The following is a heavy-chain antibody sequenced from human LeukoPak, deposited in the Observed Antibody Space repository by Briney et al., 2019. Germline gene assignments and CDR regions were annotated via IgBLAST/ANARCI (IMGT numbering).Heavy chain of an antibody. CDR3: ARAGGYYGSGSYYRIAFDI. D-gene: IGHD3-10*01. V-gene: IGHV4-30-2*01. Sequence: SETLSLTRAVSGGSISSGGYSWSWIRQPPGKGLEWIGYIYHSGSTYYNPSLKSRVTISVDRSKNQFSLKLSSVTAADTAVYYCARAGGYYGSGSYYRIAFDIWGQGTMVTVSS. CDR2: IYHSGST. CDR1: GGSISSGGYS. J-gene: IGHJ3*02.